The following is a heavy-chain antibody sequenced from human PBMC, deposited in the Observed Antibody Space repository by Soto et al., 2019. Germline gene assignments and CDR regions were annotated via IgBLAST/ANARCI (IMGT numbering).Heavy chain of an antibody. CDR2: IKQDGSEK. J-gene: IGHJ3*02. V-gene: IGHV3-7*01. CDR1: GFTFSSYW. CDR3: ARAAVAARGAFDI. Sequence: GGSLRLSCAASGFTFSSYWMSWARQAPGKGLEWVANIKQDGSEKYYVDSVKGRFTISRDNAKNSLYLQMNSLRAEDTAVYYCARAAVAARGAFDIWGQGTMVTVSS. D-gene: IGHD6-6*01.